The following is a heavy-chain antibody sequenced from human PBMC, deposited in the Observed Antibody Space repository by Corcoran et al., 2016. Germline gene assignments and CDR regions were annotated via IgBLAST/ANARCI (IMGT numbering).Heavy chain of an antibody. V-gene: IGHV4-39*07. CDR1: GGSISSSSYY. D-gene: IGHD1-26*01. CDR2: IYYSGST. Sequence: QLQLQESGPGLVKPSETLSLTCTVSGGSISSSSYYWGWIRQPPGKGLEWIGSIYYSGSTYYNPSLKSRVTISVDTSKNQFSLKLSSVTAADTAVYYCARVGWELLPACDIWGQGTMVTVSS. J-gene: IGHJ3*02. CDR3: ARVGWELLPACDI.